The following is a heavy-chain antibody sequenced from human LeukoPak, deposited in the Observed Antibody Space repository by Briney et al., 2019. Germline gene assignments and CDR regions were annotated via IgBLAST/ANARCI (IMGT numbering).Heavy chain of an antibody. J-gene: IGHJ4*02. CDR2: IYGSGNT. CDR3: ARGLGGGIVNY. V-gene: IGHV4-59*01. CDR1: GASISSWY. Sequence: SETLSLTCTVSGASISSWYWSWIRQPPGKGLEWIGYIYGSGNTNYNPSLKSRVTISVDTSKNQFSLKLSSVTAADTAVYYCARGLGGGIVNYWGQGTLVTVSS. D-gene: IGHD2-15*01.